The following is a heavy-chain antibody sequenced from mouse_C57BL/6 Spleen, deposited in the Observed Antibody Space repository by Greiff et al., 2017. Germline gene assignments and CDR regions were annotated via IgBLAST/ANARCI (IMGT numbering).Heavy chain of an antibody. J-gene: IGHJ2*01. CDR1: GYTFTSYW. D-gene: IGHD1-1*01. CDR3: TRDLDYYGSKEDFDD. V-gene: IGHV1-5*01. CDR2: IYPGNSDT. Sequence: EVQLQESGTVLARPGASVKMSCKTSGYTFTSYWMHWVKQRPGQGLEWIGAIYPGNSDTSYNQKFKGKAKLTAVTSASTAYMELSSLTNEDSAVYYNTRDLDYYGSKEDFDDWGQGTTLTVSS.